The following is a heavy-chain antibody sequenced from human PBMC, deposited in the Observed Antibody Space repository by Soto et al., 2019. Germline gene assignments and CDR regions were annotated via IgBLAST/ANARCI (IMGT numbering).Heavy chain of an antibody. V-gene: IGHV3-74*01. CDR2: INSDGSST. J-gene: IGHJ6*02. Sequence: EVQLVESGGGLVQRGGSLRVSCAASGFTFSRFWMHWVRQAPGMGLVWVSRINSDGSSTNYADSVKGRFTISRDNAKNTLYLQMNSLRVEDTAVYYCARSGGSCSCGSRTHKYFYGMDVWGQGTTVTVSS. D-gene: IGHD2-15*01. CDR3: ARSGGSCSCGSRTHKYFYGMDV. CDR1: GFTFSRFW.